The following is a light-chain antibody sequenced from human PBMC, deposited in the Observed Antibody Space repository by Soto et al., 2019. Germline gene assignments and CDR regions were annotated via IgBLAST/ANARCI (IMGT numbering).Light chain of an antibody. CDR2: EVT. Sequence: QSALTQPASVSGSPGQSITISCTGTSSDVGGYNYVSWYQQDPGKAPKFLIYEVTNRPSGVPNRFSGSKSGNTASLTISGLQAEDEADYYCSSYTSSSTYVFGTGTKVTVL. J-gene: IGLJ1*01. CDR3: SSYTSSSTYV. V-gene: IGLV2-14*01. CDR1: SSDVGGYNY.